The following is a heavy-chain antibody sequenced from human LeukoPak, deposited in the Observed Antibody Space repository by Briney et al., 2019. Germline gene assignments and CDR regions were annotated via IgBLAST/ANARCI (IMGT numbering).Heavy chain of an antibody. CDR2: IKQDGSEK. J-gene: IGHJ3*02. Sequence: GGSLRLSCAASGFTFSSYWMSWVRQAPGKGLEWVANIKQDGSEKYYVDSVKGRLTISRDNAKNSLYLQMNSLRAEDTAVYYCARDEYYYDSSGYYHYSDAFDIWGQGTMVTVSS. CDR3: ARDEYYYDSSGYYHYSDAFDI. V-gene: IGHV3-7*01. CDR1: GFTFSSYW. D-gene: IGHD3-22*01.